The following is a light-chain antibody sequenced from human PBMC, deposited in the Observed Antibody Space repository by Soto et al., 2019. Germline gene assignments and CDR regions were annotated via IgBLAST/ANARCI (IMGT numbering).Light chain of an antibody. V-gene: IGLV2-11*01. CDR2: DVT. Sequence: QSVLTQPRSVSGSPGQSVTISCTGTSSDVGGYNYVSWYQQHPGKAPKLIMYDVTKRPSGVPDRFSGSKSGNTASLTISGLQAEDEADYHCCSYAGSYTHVFGTGTKVTVL. J-gene: IGLJ1*01. CDR3: CSYAGSYTHV. CDR1: SSDVGGYNY.